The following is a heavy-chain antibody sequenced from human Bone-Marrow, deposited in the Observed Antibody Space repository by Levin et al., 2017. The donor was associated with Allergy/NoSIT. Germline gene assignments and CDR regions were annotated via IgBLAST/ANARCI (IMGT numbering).Heavy chain of an antibody. Sequence: GASVKVSCKGSGYSFTSYWIGWVRQMPGKGLEWMGIIYPGDSDTRYSPSFQGQVTISADKSISTAYLQWSSLKASDTAMYYCARHTAGDIVVVVAATPSNAFDIWGQGTMVTVSS. D-gene: IGHD2-15*01. CDR1: GYSFTSYW. CDR3: ARHTAGDIVVVVAATPSNAFDI. V-gene: IGHV5-51*01. J-gene: IGHJ3*02. CDR2: IYPGDSDT.